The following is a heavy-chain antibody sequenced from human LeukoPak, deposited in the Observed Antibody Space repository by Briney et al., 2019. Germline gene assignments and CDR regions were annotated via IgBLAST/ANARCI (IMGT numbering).Heavy chain of an antibody. Sequence: PGGSLRLSCAASGFTFSSYAMNWVRQAPGKGLEWVSLISGDGGSTYYADSVKGRFTISRDNSKNSLYLQMNSLRTEDTALYYCAKDSVANYCDSSGYYYPGDYWGQGTLVTVSS. CDR1: GFTFSSYA. CDR3: AKDSVANYCDSSGYYYPGDY. V-gene: IGHV3-43*02. J-gene: IGHJ4*02. CDR2: ISGDGGST. D-gene: IGHD3-22*01.